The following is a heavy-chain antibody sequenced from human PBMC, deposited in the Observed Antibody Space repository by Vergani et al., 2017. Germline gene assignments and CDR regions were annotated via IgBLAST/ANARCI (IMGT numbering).Heavy chain of an antibody. J-gene: IGHJ6*03. CDR1: GYTFTSYD. Sequence: QVQLVQSGAEVKKPGASVKVSCKASGYTFTSYDINWVRQATGQGLEWMGWMSPNSGKTGYAQKFQGRVTFTRNTSISTAYMEVSSLRSEDTAVYYCARGRVXAWRLAYYYYMGVWGKGTTVTVSS. CDR3: ARGRVXAWRLAYYYYMGV. CDR2: MSPNSGKT. D-gene: IGHD1-1*01. V-gene: IGHV1-8*01.